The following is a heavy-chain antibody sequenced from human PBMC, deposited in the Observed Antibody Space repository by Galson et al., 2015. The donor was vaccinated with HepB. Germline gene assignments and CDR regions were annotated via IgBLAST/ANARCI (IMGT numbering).Heavy chain of an antibody. CDR1: GFTFSSYS. CDR2: ISSSSSTI. Sequence: SLRLSCAASGFTFSSYSMNWVRQAPGKGLEWVSYISSSSSTIYYADSVKGRFTISRDNAKNSLYLQMNSLRDEDTAVYYCARAVPYDSSGYYYPYSWFDPWGQGTLVTVSS. J-gene: IGHJ5*02. V-gene: IGHV3-48*02. D-gene: IGHD3-22*01. CDR3: ARAVPYDSSGYYYPYSWFDP.